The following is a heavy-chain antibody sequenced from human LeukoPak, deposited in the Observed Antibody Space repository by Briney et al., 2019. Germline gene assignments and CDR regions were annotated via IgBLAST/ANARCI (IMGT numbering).Heavy chain of an antibody. CDR1: RFTFSNYW. CDR3: AKWGPYCVGDYCPALDS. Sequence: GGSLRLTCVASRFTFSNYWMSWVRQAPGKGLEWVANIKQDGSKKRYADSVKGRFTISRDNAKESLYLQLNSLRAEDTAVYYCAKWGPYCVGDYCPALDSWGPGTLVTVSS. J-gene: IGHJ4*02. CDR2: IKQDGSKK. V-gene: IGHV3-7*01. D-gene: IGHD2-21*02.